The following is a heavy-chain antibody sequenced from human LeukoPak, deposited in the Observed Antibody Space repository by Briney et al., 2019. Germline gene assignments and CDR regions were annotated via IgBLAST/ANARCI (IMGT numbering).Heavy chain of an antibody. D-gene: IGHD3-16*01. CDR2: IKSKTEGGTT. V-gene: IGHV3-15*01. J-gene: IGHJ4*02. Sequence: GGSLRLSCAASGFTFSNAWMNWVRQAPGKGLEWVGRIKSKTEGGTTDYAAPVKGGFTISRDDSKNTLYLQMNSLKTEDTAVYYCTTGLTLGYWGQGTLVTVSS. CDR1: GFTFSNAW. CDR3: TTGLTLGY.